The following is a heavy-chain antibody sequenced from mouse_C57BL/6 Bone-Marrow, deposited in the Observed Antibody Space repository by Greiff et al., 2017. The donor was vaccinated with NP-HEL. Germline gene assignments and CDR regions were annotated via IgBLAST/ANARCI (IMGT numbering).Heavy chain of an antibody. V-gene: IGHV14-4*01. CDR2: IDPANGDT. D-gene: IGHD1-1*01. CDR1: GFNIKDDY. J-gene: IGHJ1*03. Sequence: VHVKQSGAELVRPGASVKLSCTASGFNIKDDYMHWVKQRPEQGLEWIGWIDPANGDTEYASKFQGKATITADTSSNTAYLQLSSLTSEDTAVYYCTTSLVTTVPVDVWGTGTTVTVSS. CDR3: TTSLVTTVPVDV.